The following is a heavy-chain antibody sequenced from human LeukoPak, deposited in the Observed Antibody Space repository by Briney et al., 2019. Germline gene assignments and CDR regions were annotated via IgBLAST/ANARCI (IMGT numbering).Heavy chain of an antibody. J-gene: IGHJ4*02. D-gene: IGHD3-22*01. Sequence: SETLSLTCTVSGGSISSSSSYWGWIRQPPGKGLEWIGSIYYSGSTYYNPSLKSRVTISVDTSKNQFSLKLSSVTAADTAVYYCARVPLYYYDSSGYDGWGQGTLVTVSS. CDR2: IYYSGST. CDR1: GGSISSSSSY. CDR3: ARVPLYYYDSSGYDG. V-gene: IGHV4-39*01.